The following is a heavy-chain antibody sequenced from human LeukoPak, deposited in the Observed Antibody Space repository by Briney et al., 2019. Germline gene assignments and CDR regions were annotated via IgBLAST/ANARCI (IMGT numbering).Heavy chain of an antibody. CDR1: GFTFSSYS. Sequence: GGSLRLSCAASGFTFSSYSMNWVRQAPGKGLEWVSYISSSSSTLYYADSVKGRFTISRDNSKNTLYLQMNSLRAEDTAVYYCAERFYDYSNYGYWGQGTLVAVSS. J-gene: IGHJ4*02. D-gene: IGHD4-11*01. CDR3: AERFYDYSNYGY. CDR2: ISSSSSTL. V-gene: IGHV3-48*01.